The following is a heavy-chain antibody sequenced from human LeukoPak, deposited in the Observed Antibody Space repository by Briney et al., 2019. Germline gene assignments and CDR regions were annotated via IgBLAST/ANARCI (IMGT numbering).Heavy chain of an antibody. Sequence: SETLSLTCAVSVGSLSSGGSSSSWIRQPPGKGLEWIGYIYHSGSTYYNPSLKSRVNISVDRSKSQLSLKLSSVTAADTGVCYCAREGDYYDSSDTNYFDYWGQGTLVTVSS. J-gene: IGHJ4*02. CDR2: IYHSGST. CDR1: VGSLSSGGSS. CDR3: AREGDYYDSSDTNYFDY. D-gene: IGHD3-22*01. V-gene: IGHV4-30-2*01.